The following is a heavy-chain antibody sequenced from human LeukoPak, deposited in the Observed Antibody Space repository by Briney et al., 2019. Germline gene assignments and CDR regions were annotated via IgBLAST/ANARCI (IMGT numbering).Heavy chain of an antibody. V-gene: IGHV3-23*01. CDR3: AKAPGYGGYDFRLYFDY. J-gene: IGHJ4*02. CDR1: GFTFSSYA. D-gene: IGHD5-12*01. CDR2: ISGSGGST. Sequence: GGSLRLSCAASGFTFSSYAMSWVRQAPGKGLEWVSAISGSGGSTYYADSVKGRFTISRDNSKNTLYLQMNSLRAEDTAVYYCAKAPGYGGYDFRLYFDYWGQGTLVTVSS.